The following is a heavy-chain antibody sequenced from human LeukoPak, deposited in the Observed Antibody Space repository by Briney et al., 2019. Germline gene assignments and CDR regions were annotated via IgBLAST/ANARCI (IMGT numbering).Heavy chain of an antibody. J-gene: IGHJ4*02. Sequence: SVKVSCKASGVSLDSYTFNWVRQAPGQGLQWMGRIIPILNTPNYAQNFQGRVAITADKSTSTAYMELSSLRSEDTAIYYCARAYYGGLAVSGPFDFWGQGTLVTVSS. CDR2: IIPILNTP. CDR1: GVSLDSYT. D-gene: IGHD6-19*01. CDR3: ARAYYGGLAVSGPFDF. V-gene: IGHV1-69*08.